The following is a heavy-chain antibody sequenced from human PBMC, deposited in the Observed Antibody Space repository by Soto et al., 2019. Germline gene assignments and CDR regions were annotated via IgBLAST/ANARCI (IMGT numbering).Heavy chain of an antibody. CDR2: ISSSSSYI. Sequence: VQLVESGGGLVKPGGSLRLSCAASGFTFSSYSMNWVRQAPGKGLERVSSISSSSSYIYYADSVKGRFTISRDNPKNQQYLQMNGVRAEDTAVYYCAGRGYYGAGSYPNYCGMDVWGQGTTVTVSS. V-gene: IGHV3-21*01. D-gene: IGHD3-10*01. CDR1: GFTFSSYS. CDR3: AGRGYYGAGSYPNYCGMDV. J-gene: IGHJ6*02.